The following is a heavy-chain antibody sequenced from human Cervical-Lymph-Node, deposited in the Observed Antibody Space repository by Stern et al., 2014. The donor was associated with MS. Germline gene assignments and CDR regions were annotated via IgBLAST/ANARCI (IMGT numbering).Heavy chain of an antibody. J-gene: IGHJ5*02. CDR2: IVPMFAKA. Sequence: VQLVESGAEVKKPGSSVRVSCKASGGSFKSYAFNWLRQAPGQGLEWMGDIVPMFAKANYAQKFQGRVTVTADEATNTVYMELSFLTSEDTAVYYCARERSIHYPAFAPWGQGTPVTVSS. CDR3: ARERSIHYPAFAP. D-gene: IGHD3-10*01. CDR1: GGSFKSYA. V-gene: IGHV1-69*01.